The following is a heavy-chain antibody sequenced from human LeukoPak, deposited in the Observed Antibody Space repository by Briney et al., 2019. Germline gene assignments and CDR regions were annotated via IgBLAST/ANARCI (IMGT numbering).Heavy chain of an antibody. Sequence: PSETLSLTCAVSGGSISSGGYSWSWIRQPPGTGLEWIGHIYHSGSTYYNPSLKSRVTISVDRSKNQSSLKLSSVTAADTAVYYCARTYYYDSSGWNWFDPWGQGTLVTVSS. CDR2: IYHSGST. CDR3: ARTYYYDSSGWNWFDP. J-gene: IGHJ5*02. V-gene: IGHV4-30-2*01. D-gene: IGHD3-22*01. CDR1: GGSISSGGYS.